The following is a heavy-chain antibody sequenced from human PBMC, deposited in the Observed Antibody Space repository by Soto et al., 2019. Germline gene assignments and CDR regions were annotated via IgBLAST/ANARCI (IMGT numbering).Heavy chain of an antibody. Sequence: QVQLQESGPGLVKPSETLSLICTVSGGSISSYYWSWIRQPPGKGLEWIGYIYYSGSTNYNPSLKSRVTISVDTSKNQFSLKLSSVTAADTAVYYCAIIRDPGEYYGMDVWGQGTTVTVSS. J-gene: IGHJ6*02. D-gene: IGHD3-10*01. CDR3: AIIRDPGEYYGMDV. CDR2: IYYSGST. V-gene: IGHV4-59*01. CDR1: GGSISSYY.